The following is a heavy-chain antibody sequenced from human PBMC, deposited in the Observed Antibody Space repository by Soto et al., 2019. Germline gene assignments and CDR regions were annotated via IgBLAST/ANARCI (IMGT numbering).Heavy chain of an antibody. D-gene: IGHD2-15*01. V-gene: IGHV3-30-3*01. Sequence: QVQLVESGGGVVQPGRSLRLSCAASGFTFSSYAMHWVRQAPGKGLEWVAVISYDGSNKYYADSVKGRFTISRDNSKNALYLKMNSRRAEDMAVYYCARDADCGGGSCCSRGGYFSYWFQGALVTVST. CDR3: ARDADCGGGSCCSRGGYFSY. CDR2: ISYDGSNK. J-gene: IGHJ4*02. CDR1: GFTFSSYA.